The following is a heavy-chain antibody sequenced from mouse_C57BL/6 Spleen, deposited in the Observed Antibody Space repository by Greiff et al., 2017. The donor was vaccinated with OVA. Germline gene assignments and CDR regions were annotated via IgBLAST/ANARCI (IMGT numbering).Heavy chain of an antibody. CDR2: IYPGNSDT. Sequence: VQLKQSGTVLARPGASVKLSCKTSGYTFTSYWMHWVKQRPGQGLEWIGAIYPGNSDTSYNQKFKGKAKLTAVTSASTAYMELSSLTNEDSAVYYCTRSRLGSNYWYFDVWGTGTTVTVSS. V-gene: IGHV1-5*01. D-gene: IGHD2-5*01. J-gene: IGHJ1*03. CDR1: GYTFTSYW. CDR3: TRSRLGSNYWYFDV.